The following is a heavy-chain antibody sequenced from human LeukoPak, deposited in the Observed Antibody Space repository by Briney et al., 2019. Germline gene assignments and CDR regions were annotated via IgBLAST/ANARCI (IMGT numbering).Heavy chain of an antibody. CDR2: ISAYNGTT. J-gene: IGHJ4*02. CDR1: GYTFTSYG. D-gene: IGHD6-6*01. V-gene: IGHV1-18*01. CDR3: ARVGLGYSSSSYHDY. Sequence: ASVKVSCKASGYTFTSYGISWVRQAPGQGLEWMGWISAYNGTTNYAQKLQGRVTMTTDTSTSTAYMELRSLRSDDTAVYYCARVGLGYSSSSYHDYWGQGTLVTVSS.